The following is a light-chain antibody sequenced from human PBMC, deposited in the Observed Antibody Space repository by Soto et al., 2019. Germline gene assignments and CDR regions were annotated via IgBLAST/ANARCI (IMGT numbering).Light chain of an antibody. CDR1: QPVGTAY. V-gene: IGKV3-20*01. CDR2: ATS. Sequence: EIVLTQSPVTLYLSPGDRATLSCRASQPVGTAYLAWYRQKFGQAPRPLIYATSTRATGIPDRFRGSGLGTDFTLTIDRLEPEDFAVYYCQQHGTSPWTFGQGTKVDIK. CDR3: QQHGTSPWT. J-gene: IGKJ1*01.